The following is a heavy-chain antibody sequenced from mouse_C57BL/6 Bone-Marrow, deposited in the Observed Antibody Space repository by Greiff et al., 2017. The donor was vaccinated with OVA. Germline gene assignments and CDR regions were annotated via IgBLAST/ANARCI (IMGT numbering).Heavy chain of an antibody. CDR1: GFNIKDDY. Sequence: EVKLVESGAELVRPGASVKLSCTASGFNIKDDYMHWVKQRPEQGLEWIGWIDPENGDTEYASKFQGKATITADTSSNTAYLQLSSLTSEDTAVYYCTTPLYGIFDYWGQGTTLTVSS. D-gene: IGHD2-1*01. CDR2: IDPENGDT. J-gene: IGHJ2*01. V-gene: IGHV14-4*01. CDR3: TTPLYGIFDY.